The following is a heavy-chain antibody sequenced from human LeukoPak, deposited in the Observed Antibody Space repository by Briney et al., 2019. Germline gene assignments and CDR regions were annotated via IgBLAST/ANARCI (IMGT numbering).Heavy chain of an antibody. CDR2: IKQEGSEK. D-gene: IGHD4-17*01. V-gene: IGHV3-7*01. J-gene: IGHJ4*02. CDR3: ARDKSYGDSSDY. CDR1: GFTFSSHW. Sequence: GGSLRLSCTASGFTFSSHWMTWVRQPPGKGLEWVANIKQEGSEKYYVDSVKGRFTISRDNAKNSLYLQMNSLRAEDTAVYYCARDKSYGDSSDYWGQGTLVTVSS.